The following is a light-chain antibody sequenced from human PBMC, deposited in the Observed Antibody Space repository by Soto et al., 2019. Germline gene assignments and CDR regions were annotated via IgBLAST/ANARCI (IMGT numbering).Light chain of an antibody. V-gene: IGKV3-20*01. Sequence: EIVLTQSPGTLSLSPGERATLSCSSSHSVSSNYLAWYQQKPGQAPRLLIYDASSRATGIPDRFRGSGSGTDFTLTIGRLEPVDFAVYYCQEYGLSPTFGQGTKVEIK. CDR1: HSVSSNY. J-gene: IGKJ1*01. CDR3: QEYGLSPT. CDR2: DAS.